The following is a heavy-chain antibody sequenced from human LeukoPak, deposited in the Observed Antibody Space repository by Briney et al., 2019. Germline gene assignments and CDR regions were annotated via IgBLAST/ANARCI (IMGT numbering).Heavy chain of an antibody. CDR1: GFTFSSYA. CDR3: ASSSSGVDY. CDR2: IRYDGSNK. D-gene: IGHD6-6*01. V-gene: IGHV3-30*02. J-gene: IGHJ4*02. Sequence: GGSLRLSCAASGFTFSSYAMCWVRQAPGKGLEWVAFIRYDGSNKYYADSVKGRFTISRDNSKNTLYLQMNSLRAEDTAVYYCASSSSGVDYWGQGTLVTVSS.